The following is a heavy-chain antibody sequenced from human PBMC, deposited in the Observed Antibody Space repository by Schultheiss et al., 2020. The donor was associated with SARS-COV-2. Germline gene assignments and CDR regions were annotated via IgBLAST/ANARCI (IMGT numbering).Heavy chain of an antibody. CDR2: INAGNGNT. J-gene: IGHJ4*02. V-gene: IGHV1-3*01. D-gene: IGHD6-19*01. CDR3: ARYSSGWYGQPDY. Sequence: ASVKVSCKASGYTFTSYAMHWVRQAPGQRLEWMGWINAGNGNTKYSQKLQGRVTMTTDTSTSTAYMELRSLRSDDTAVYYCARYSSGWYGQPDYWGQGTLVTVSS. CDR1: GYTFTSYA.